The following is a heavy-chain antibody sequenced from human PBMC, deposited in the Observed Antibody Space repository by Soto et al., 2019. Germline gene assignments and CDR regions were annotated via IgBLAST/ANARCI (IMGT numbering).Heavy chain of an antibody. CDR2: ITWNRGTI. CDR1: GFTFDEYA. Sequence: EVQLVESGGGLVEPGRSLRLSCAASGFTFDEYAMHWFRQVPGKGLEWVSGITWNRGTIGYADSVKVRFTISRDNAKKSLYLQMNSLRAEDTALYYCAKDRRDLVSSFYGMDVWGQGTTVTVSS. CDR3: AKDRRDLVSSFYGMDV. V-gene: IGHV3-9*01. J-gene: IGHJ6*02.